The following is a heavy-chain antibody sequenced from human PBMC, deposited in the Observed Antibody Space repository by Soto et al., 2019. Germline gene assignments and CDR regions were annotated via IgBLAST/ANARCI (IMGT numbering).Heavy chain of an antibody. Sequence: QVQLQQWGAGLLKPSETLSLTCAVYGGSFSGYYWSWIRQPPGKGLEWIGEINHSGSTNYNPSLKSRVTISGDTSKNQFSLKLSSGTAADTAVYYCARRGVTFGGVIVRAYNWFDPWGQGTLVTVSS. CDR3: ARRGVTFGGVIVRAYNWFDP. CDR1: GGSFSGYY. D-gene: IGHD3-16*02. CDR2: INHSGST. J-gene: IGHJ5*02. V-gene: IGHV4-34*01.